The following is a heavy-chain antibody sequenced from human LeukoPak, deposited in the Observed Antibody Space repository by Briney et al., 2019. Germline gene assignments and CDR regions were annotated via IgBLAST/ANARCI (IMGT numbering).Heavy chain of an antibody. D-gene: IGHD2-2*02. Sequence: SETLSLTCTVSGGSISSSSYYWGWIRQPPGKGLEWIGSIYYSGSTYYNPSLESRVTISVDTSKNQFSLKLSSVTAADTAVYYCLGYCSSTSCYRRFGYWGQGTLVTVSS. J-gene: IGHJ4*02. CDR1: GGSISSSSYY. CDR3: LGYCSSTSCYRRFGY. V-gene: IGHV4-39*01. CDR2: IYYSGST.